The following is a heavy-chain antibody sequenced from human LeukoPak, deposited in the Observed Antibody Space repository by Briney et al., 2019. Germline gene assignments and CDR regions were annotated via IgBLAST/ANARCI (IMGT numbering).Heavy chain of an antibody. CDR2: LTPNSGDT. CDR1: GYTFTSYQ. V-gene: IGHV1-46*01. J-gene: IGHJ4*02. Sequence: ASVKVSCKASGYTFTSYQRHWVRQAPGQALEWMGILTPNSGDTTYAQKFQGRITMTRDTSTSTVYMELSSLRFEDTAVYHCARDSTGWSVDYWGQGTLVTVSS. D-gene: IGHD6-19*01. CDR3: ARDSTGWSVDY.